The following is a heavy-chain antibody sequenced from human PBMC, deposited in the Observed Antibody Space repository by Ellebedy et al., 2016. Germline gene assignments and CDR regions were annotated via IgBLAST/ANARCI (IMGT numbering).Heavy chain of an antibody. V-gene: IGHV3-23*01. Sequence: GGSLRLSXAASGFTFSSYVMTWVRQAPGKGLEWVSAISGSGDRTHYTDSVKGRFTISRDNSKSTLFLQMNSLRAEDTAVYFCAKDYSSSPRFFDYWGQGTLVTVSS. J-gene: IGHJ4*02. CDR3: AKDYSSSPRFFDY. CDR2: ISGSGDRT. CDR1: GFTFSSYV. D-gene: IGHD6-6*01.